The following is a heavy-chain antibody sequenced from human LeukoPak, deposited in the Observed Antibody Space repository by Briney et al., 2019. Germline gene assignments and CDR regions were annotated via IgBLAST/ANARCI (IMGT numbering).Heavy chain of an antibody. CDR2: ISSNGGST. CDR1: GFTFSSYA. V-gene: IGHV3-64*01. J-gene: IGHJ4*02. D-gene: IGHD2-2*01. CDR3: ARAVVPAAPFDY. Sequence: GGSLRLSCAASGFTFSSYAMHWVRQAPGKGLEYVSAISSNGGSTYYANSVKGRFTISRDNSKNTLYLQMGSLRAEDMAVYYCARAVVPAAPFDYRGQETLVTVSS.